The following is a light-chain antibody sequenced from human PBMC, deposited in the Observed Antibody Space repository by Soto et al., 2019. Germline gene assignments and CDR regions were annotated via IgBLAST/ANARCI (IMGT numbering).Light chain of an antibody. Sequence: EIVLTQSPVTLSLSPGERATLSCRASQSVPNYLAWYQQKPGQAPRLVIYDISHRATGIPARFSGSGSVTDFALTISNRETEDAAVYYCHQRNSWPRSTFGQGTKLEIK. J-gene: IGKJ2*02. CDR2: DIS. CDR1: QSVPNY. CDR3: HQRNSWPRST. V-gene: IGKV3-11*01.